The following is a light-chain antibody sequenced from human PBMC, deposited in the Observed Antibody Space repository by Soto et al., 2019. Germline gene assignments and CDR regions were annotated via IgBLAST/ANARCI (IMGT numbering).Light chain of an antibody. CDR1: QSVSSN. Sequence: EIVMTQSPATLSVSPGERATLSCRASQSVSSNLAWYQQKPGQAPRLLIYGASTRATGIPARFSGSGSGTEFTLTISSLQSEEFAVYYCQQDNNWPPYTFGQGTKREIK. CDR3: QQDNNWPPYT. V-gene: IGKV3-15*01. CDR2: GAS. J-gene: IGKJ2*01.